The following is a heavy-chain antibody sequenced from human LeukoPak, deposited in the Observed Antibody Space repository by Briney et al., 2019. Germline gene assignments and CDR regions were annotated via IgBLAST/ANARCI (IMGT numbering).Heavy chain of an antibody. J-gene: IGHJ6*03. D-gene: IGHD4-11*01. Sequence: GGSLRLSCAASGFTFSSYAMSWVRQAPGKGLEWVSAISGSGDSTYYADSVKGRFTISRDNSKNTLYLQMNSLRAEDTAVYYCARTYSNYANYYYYYMDVWGKGTTVTVSS. CDR2: ISGSGDST. CDR3: ARTYSNYANYYYYYMDV. CDR1: GFTFSSYA. V-gene: IGHV3-23*01.